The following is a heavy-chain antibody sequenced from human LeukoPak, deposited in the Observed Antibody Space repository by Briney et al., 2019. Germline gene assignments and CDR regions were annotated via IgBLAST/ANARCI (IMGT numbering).Heavy chain of an antibody. CDR2: ISSSSSYI. CDR1: GFTFSSYS. J-gene: IGHJ5*02. D-gene: IGHD6-13*01. Sequence: GVLRLSCAASGFTFSSYSMNWVRQAPGKGLEWVSSISSSSSYIYYADPVKGRFTISRDNAKNSLYLQMNSLRAEDTAVYYCARDTLAAATTLRINWFDPWGQGTLVTVSS. V-gene: IGHV3-21*01. CDR3: ARDTLAAATTLRINWFDP.